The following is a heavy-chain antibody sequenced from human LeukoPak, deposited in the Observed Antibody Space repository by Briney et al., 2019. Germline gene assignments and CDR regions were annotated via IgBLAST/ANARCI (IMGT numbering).Heavy chain of an antibody. V-gene: IGHV4-59*08. D-gene: IGHD2-2*01. J-gene: IGHJ4*02. Sequence: SETLSLTCTVSGGSISSYYWSWIRQPPGKGLEWIGYIYYSGSTNYNPSLKSRVTISVDTSKNQFSLKLSSVTAADTAVYYCARFTRYCSSTSCYLFDYWGQGTLVTVSS. CDR2: IYYSGST. CDR3: ARFTRYCSSTSCYLFDY. CDR1: GGSISSYY.